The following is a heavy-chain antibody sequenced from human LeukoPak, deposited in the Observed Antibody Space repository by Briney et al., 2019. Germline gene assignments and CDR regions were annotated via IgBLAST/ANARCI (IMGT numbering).Heavy chain of an antibody. V-gene: IGHV1-18*01. CDR1: GYTFTCYG. CDR2: IAVYNGDT. CDR3: ARQAGYSTGWYGGYYFDH. D-gene: IGHD6-19*01. J-gene: IGHJ4*02. Sequence: ASVKVSCKASGYTFTCYGISWVRQAPGQGPEWMGWIAVYNGDTKFLQKFQGRVTLTTDASTNTAYMELRSLTSDDTAVYYCARQAGYSTGWYGGYYFDHWGQGTPVTVSA.